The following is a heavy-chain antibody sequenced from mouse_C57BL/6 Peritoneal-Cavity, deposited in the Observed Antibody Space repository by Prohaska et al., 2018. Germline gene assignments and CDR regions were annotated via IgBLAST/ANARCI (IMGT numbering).Heavy chain of an antibody. CDR2: ISDGRSYT. Sequence: EVQLVESGGGLVKPGGSLKLSCAASGFTFSSYAMSWVRQTPEKRLEWVAIISDGRSYTYYPDNVKGRFTISRDNAKNNLYLQMSHLKSEDTAMYYCARDGGQLRLRETWFAYWGQGTLVTVSA. CDR1: GFTFSSYA. D-gene: IGHD3-2*02. J-gene: IGHJ3*01. CDR3: ARDGGQLRLRETWFAY. V-gene: IGHV5-4*01.